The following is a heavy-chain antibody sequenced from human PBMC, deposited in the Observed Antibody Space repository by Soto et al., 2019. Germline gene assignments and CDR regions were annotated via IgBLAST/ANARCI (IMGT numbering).Heavy chain of an antibody. V-gene: IGHV1-8*01. CDR2: MSPNSGRT. D-gene: IGHD2-2*02. Sequence: ASVKVSCKASGYTFSNHEINWVRQATGQALEWMGLMSPNSGRTGYAHKFKGRVTMTRKTSTSTAYMELGRLRSDETAVYYCARGKSYTNDXWGQGTLVTVSX. CDR1: GYTFSNHE. J-gene: IGHJ4*02. CDR3: ARGKSYTNDX.